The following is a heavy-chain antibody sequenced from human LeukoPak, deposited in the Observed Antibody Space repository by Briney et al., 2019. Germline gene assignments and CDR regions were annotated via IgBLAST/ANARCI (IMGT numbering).Heavy chain of an antibody. CDR1: G. J-gene: IGHJ4*02. V-gene: IGHV3-30*18. D-gene: IGHD3-22*01. CDR3: AKDRRYYDSSGYPDY. Sequence: GMHXVRXAPXKGLEWVAVISYDGSNKYYADSVKGRFTISRDNSKNTLYLQMNSLRAEDTAVYYCAKDRRYYDSSGYPDYWGQGTLVTVSS. CDR2: ISYDGSNK.